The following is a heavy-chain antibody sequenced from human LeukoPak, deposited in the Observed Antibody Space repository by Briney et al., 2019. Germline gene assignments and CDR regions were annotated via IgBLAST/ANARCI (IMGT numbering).Heavy chain of an antibody. CDR3: ARSLSRGYAP. CDR1: GGSISSGGYS. J-gene: IGHJ5*02. D-gene: IGHD5-12*01. CDR2: IYYSGST. Sequence: PSETLSLTCAVSGGSISSGGYSWSWIRQPPGKGLEWIGYIYYSGSTYYNPSLKSRVTISVDTSKNQFSLKLSSVTAADTAVYYCARSLSRGYAPWGQGTLVTVSS. V-gene: IGHV4-30-4*07.